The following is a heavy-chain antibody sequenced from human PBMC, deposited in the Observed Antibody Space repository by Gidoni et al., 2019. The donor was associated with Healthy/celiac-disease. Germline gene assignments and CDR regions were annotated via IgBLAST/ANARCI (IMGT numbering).Heavy chain of an antibody. CDR1: GGSISSGGYY. V-gene: IGHV4-31*03. CDR2: IYYSVST. J-gene: IGHJ5*02. Sequence: QVQLQESGPGLVKPSPTLSLTCTVSGGSISSGGYYWSWIRQHPGTGLEWIGYIYYSVSTSYNPSLKSRVTISVDTSKNQFSLKLSSVTAADTAVYYCARVNYLRNWFDPWGQGTLVTVSS. CDR3: ARVNYLRNWFDP. D-gene: IGHD4-4*01.